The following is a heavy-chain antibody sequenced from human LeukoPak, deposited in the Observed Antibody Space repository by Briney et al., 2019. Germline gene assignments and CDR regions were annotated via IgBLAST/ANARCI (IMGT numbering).Heavy chain of an antibody. D-gene: IGHD7-27*01. J-gene: IGHJ4*02. CDR2: IKSKTDGGTA. CDR1: GFTFSNAW. Sequence: GGSLRLSCAASGFTFSNAWMSWVRQAPGKGLEWVGHIKSKTDGGTADYAAPVKGRFTISRDDSENTLYLQMNSLKTEDTAVYYCTTRDPGALAYWGKGTLVTVSS. CDR3: TTRDPGALAY. V-gene: IGHV3-15*01.